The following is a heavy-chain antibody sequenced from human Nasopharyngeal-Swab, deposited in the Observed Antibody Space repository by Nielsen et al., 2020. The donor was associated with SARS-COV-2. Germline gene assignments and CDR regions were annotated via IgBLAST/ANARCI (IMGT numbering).Heavy chain of an antibody. D-gene: IGHD6-6*01. V-gene: IGHV3-9*01. CDR2: ISWNGGNI. CDR3: AKDAYSSSSRLLH. Sequence: SLKISCAASGFTFSRYAMHWVRQAPGKGLEWVSGISWNGGNIGYGDSVKGQFTISRDNAKNSLYLQMNSLRPEDTALYYCAKDAYSSSSRLLHWGRGTLVTVSS. J-gene: IGHJ1*01. CDR1: GFTFSRYA.